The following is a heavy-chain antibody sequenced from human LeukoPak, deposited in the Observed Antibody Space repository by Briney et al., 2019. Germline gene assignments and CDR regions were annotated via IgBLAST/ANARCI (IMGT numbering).Heavy chain of an antibody. V-gene: IGHV3-21*01. D-gene: IGHD6-19*01. CDR1: GFTFSSYS. CDR3: AGAVAGTPWYFDL. J-gene: IGHJ2*01. CDR2: ISSSSSYI. Sequence: PGGSLRLSCAASGFTFSSYSMNWVRQAPGRGLEWVSSISSSSSYIYYADSVKGRFTISRDNAKNSLYLQMNSLRAEDTAVYYCAGAVAGTPWYFDLWGRGTLVTVSS.